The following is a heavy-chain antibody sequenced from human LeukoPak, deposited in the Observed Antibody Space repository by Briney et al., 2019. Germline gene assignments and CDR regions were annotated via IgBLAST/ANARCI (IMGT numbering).Heavy chain of an antibody. D-gene: IGHD6-13*01. CDR3: VKDVFRAAPGDDFDC. Sequence: ASVKVSCMASGYRFTGYYMHWVRQAPGQGLEWVGLIDPNSGDTSYAQNLHGRVTLTRDTSISTAHMELSRLRSDDTAVYYCVKDVFRAAPGDDFDCWGQGTLVTVSS. CDR2: IDPNSGDT. CDR1: GYRFTGYY. J-gene: IGHJ4*02. V-gene: IGHV1-2*02.